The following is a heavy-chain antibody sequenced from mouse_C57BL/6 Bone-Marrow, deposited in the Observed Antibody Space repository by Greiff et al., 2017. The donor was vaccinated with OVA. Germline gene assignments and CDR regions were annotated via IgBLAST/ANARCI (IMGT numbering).Heavy chain of an antibody. V-gene: IGHV1-55*01. J-gene: IGHJ2*01. CDR1: GYTFTSYW. D-gene: IGHD1-1*01. CDR3: ARGRTTLDY. Sequence: QVQLQQPGAELVKPGASVKMSCKASGYTFTSYWITWVKQRLGQGLGWIGDIFPGSGSTNYNEKFKSKATLTVDTSSSTAYMQLSSLTSEDSAVYYCARGRTTLDYWGQGTTLTVSS. CDR2: IFPGSGST.